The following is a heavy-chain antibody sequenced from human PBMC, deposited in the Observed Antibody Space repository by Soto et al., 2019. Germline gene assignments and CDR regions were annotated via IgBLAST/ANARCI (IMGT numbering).Heavy chain of an antibody. CDR2: ISYDGGNK. V-gene: IGHV3-30-3*01. CDR1: GFTFSSYA. D-gene: IGHD3-22*01. Sequence: AGGSLRLSCAASGFTFSSYAMHWVRQAPGKGLEWVAVISYDGGNKYYADTVKGRFTISRDNSKNTLYLQMNSLRAEDTAVYYCARDEDYYDSSGYPPKSYNWFDPWGQGTLVTVSS. J-gene: IGHJ5*02. CDR3: ARDEDYYDSSGYPPKSYNWFDP.